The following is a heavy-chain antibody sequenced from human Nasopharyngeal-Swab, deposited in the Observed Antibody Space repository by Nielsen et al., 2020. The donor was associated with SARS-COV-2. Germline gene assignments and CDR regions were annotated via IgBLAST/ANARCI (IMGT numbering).Heavy chain of an antibody. D-gene: IGHD3-22*01. Sequence: WIRQPPGKGLEWIGYIYYSGSTYYNPSLKSRVTISVDTSKNQLSLKLSSVTAADTAVYYCARAVGVDYYDSSGYYPPSWFDPWGQGTLVTVSS. V-gene: IGHV4-30-4*01. CDR2: IYYSGST. CDR3: ARAVGVDYYDSSGYYPPSWFDP. J-gene: IGHJ5*02.